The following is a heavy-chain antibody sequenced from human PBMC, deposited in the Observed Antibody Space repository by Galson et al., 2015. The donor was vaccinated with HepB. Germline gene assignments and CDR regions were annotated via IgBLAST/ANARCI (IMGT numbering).Heavy chain of an antibody. Sequence: SVKVSCKASGYTFTSYGISWVRQAPGQGLEWMAWISAYNGNTNYAQKFQDRVTMTTDTSTNTAYMELRSLRSDDTAVYYCARLADYDFWSGPTQNYYYYGMDVWGQGTTVTVSS. V-gene: IGHV1-18*01. D-gene: IGHD3-3*01. J-gene: IGHJ6*02. CDR3: ARLADYDFWSGPTQNYYYYGMDV. CDR1: GYTFTSYG. CDR2: ISAYNGNT.